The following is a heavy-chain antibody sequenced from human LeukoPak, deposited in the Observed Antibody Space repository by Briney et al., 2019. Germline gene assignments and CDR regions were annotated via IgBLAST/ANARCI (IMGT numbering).Heavy chain of an antibody. CDR3: AKVRGSGWYGRGY. D-gene: IGHD6-19*01. V-gene: IGHV3-30*18. J-gene: IGHJ4*02. Sequence: PGGSLRLSCAASGFTFSSYGMHWVRQAPGKGLEWVAVISYDGSNKYYADSVKGRFTISRDNSKNTLYLQMNSLRAEDTAVYYCAKVRGSGWYGRGYWGQGTLVTVSS. CDR1: GFTFSSYG. CDR2: ISYDGSNK.